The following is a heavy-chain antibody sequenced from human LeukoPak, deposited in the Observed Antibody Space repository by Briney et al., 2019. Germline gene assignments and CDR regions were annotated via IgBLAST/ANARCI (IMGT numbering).Heavy chain of an antibody. D-gene: IGHD3-10*01. CDR2: LWYDGSKK. V-gene: IGHV3-33*08. CDR3: ARGRGFGGSGELSP. J-gene: IGHJ5*02. Sequence: GRSLTLLCGTSGLRLQRYGELWARRATGGGGEGVGHLWYDGSKKYYADSVKGRFSISRDDSKNTLYLQLNSLRDEDTAVYYCARGRGFGGSGELSPWGQGTVVTVSS. CDR1: GLRLQRYG.